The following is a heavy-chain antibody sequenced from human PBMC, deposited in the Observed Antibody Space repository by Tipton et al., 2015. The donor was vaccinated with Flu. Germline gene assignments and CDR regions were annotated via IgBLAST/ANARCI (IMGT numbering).Heavy chain of an antibody. CDR1: GGSISSSSYY. V-gene: IGHV4-39*01. Sequence: TLSLTCTVSGGSISSSSYYWGWIRQPPGEGLEWIGSIYYSGSTYYNPSLKSRVTISVDTSKNQFSLKLSSVTAADTAVYYCARLAVAGTPRHYLPGYWGQGTLVTVSS. CDR2: IYYSGST. D-gene: IGHD6-19*01. J-gene: IGHJ4*02. CDR3: ARLAVAGTPRHYLPGY.